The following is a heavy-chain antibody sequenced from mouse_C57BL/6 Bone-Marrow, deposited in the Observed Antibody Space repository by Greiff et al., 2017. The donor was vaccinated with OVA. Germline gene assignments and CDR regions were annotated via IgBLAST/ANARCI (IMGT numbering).Heavy chain of an antibody. J-gene: IGHJ2*01. D-gene: IGHD6-2*01. V-gene: IGHV1-82*01. Sequence: QVHVKQSGPELVKPGASVKFSCKASGYAFSSSWMNWVKQRPGKGLEWIGLIYPGDGSTNYNETFKGKATLTVDKSSSTAYMQLSSLTSEDSAVYYFASRTDHSLCCFAYWGQGTPLTVSA. CDR2: IYPGDGST. CDR3: ASRTDHSLCCFAY. CDR1: GYAFSSSW.